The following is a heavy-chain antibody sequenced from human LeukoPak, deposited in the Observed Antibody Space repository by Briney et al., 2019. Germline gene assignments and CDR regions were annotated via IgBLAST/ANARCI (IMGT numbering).Heavy chain of an antibody. Sequence: GGSLRLSCAASGFNFTAFWMSWVRQTPGKGLEFVANINRDSSVKDYVDSVKGRFTISRDNAKKSLFPELNSLRADDTAVFYCARDPGSSAFDLWGQGSLVTVST. D-gene: IGHD1-14*01. CDR2: INRDSSVK. V-gene: IGHV3-7*01. J-gene: IGHJ4*02. CDR3: ARDPGSSAFDL. CDR1: GFNFTAFW.